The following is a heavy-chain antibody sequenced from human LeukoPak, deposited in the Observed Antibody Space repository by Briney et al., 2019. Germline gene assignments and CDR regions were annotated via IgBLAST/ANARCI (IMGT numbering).Heavy chain of an antibody. J-gene: IGHJ4*02. CDR3: AKDFGTTGYYFDY. CDR2: ISGSSGST. CDR1: GFTFSNYA. V-gene: IGHV3-23*01. D-gene: IGHD3-10*01. Sequence: GGSLRLSCAASGFTFSNYAMSWVRQAPGKGLEWVSVISGSSGSTYYADSVKGRFTISRDNSKNTLYLQMKSLRAEDTAVYYCAKDFGTTGYYFDYWGQGTLVTVSS.